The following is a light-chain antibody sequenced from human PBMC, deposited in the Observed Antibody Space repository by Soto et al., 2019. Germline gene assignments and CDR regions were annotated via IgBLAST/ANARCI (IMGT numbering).Light chain of an antibody. CDR2: GAS. Sequence: EIVLTQSPGTLSLSPGERATLSCRASQSVSSSYLAWYQQKPGQAPRLLIYGASSRATGLPDRFSGSGSGTDFSLTISRLVPEDFAVYYCQQYGRSPYTVGQGTGLEIK. J-gene: IGKJ2*01. V-gene: IGKV3-20*01. CDR3: QQYGRSPYT. CDR1: QSVSSSY.